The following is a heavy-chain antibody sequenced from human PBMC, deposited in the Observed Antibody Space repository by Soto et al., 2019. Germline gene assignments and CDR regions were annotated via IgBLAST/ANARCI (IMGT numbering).Heavy chain of an antibody. V-gene: IGHV4-39*07. Sequence: PSETLSLTCTVSGGSISSGGYYWSWIRQPPGKGLEWIGEINHSGSTNYNPSLKSRVTISVDTSKNQFSLKLSSVTAADTAVYYCARGGLRGRQQLVRRVCCYGMDVWGQGTTVTVSS. D-gene: IGHD6-13*01. J-gene: IGHJ6*02. CDR1: GGSISSGGYY. CDR3: ARGGLRGRQQLVRRVCCYGMDV. CDR2: INHSGST.